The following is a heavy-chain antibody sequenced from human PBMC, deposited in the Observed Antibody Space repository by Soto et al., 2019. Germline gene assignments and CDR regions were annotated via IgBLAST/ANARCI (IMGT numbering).Heavy chain of an antibody. D-gene: IGHD5-18*01. CDR2: ISYDGSNK. CDR1: GFTFSSYA. CDR3: ARYQATTPGKWIQLWHIDAHFDY. J-gene: IGHJ4*02. Sequence: QVQLVESGGGVVQPGRSLRLSCAASGFTFSSYAMHWVRQAPGKGLEWVAVISYDGSNKYYADSVKGRFTIYRDNSKNTPYLQMNSLRAEDTAVYYCARYQATTPGKWIQLWHIDAHFDYWGQGTLVTVSS. V-gene: IGHV3-30-3*01.